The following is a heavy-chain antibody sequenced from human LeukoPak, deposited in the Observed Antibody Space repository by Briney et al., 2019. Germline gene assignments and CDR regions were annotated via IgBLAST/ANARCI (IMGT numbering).Heavy chain of an antibody. CDR2: ISNDGTNK. Sequence: GGSLRLPCAASGFTFSTFPMHWVRQAPGKGRQWVAVISNDGTNKYYADSVKGRFTISRDNSKNTLFLQMNSLTTEDTAVYYCARGAGTTVYYIDVWGNGTTVTVSS. V-gene: IGHV3-30*01. J-gene: IGHJ6*03. D-gene: IGHD1-7*01. CDR3: ARGAGTTVYYIDV. CDR1: GFTFSTFP.